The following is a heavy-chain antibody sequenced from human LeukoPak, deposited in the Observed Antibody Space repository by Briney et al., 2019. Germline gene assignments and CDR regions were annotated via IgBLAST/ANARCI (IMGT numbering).Heavy chain of an antibody. Sequence: GGSLRLSCAASGFTFSSYAMSWVRQAPGKGLVWVSAISGSGGSTYYADSVKGRFTISRDDSKNTLYLQMNSLRAEDTAVYYCARHSGRATVDAFDIWGQGTMVTVSS. V-gene: IGHV3-23*01. CDR2: ISGSGGST. CDR1: GFTFSSYA. J-gene: IGHJ3*02. CDR3: ARHSGRATVDAFDI. D-gene: IGHD1-26*01.